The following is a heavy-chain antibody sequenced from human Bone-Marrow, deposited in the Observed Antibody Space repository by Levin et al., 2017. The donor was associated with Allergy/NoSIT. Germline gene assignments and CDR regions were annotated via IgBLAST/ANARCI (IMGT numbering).Heavy chain of an antibody. CDR2: SSFDGSDQ. CDR1: TLNLYT. J-gene: IGHJ4*02. CDR3: VRLDRGVLPFDF. Sequence: TLNLYTMHWVRQAPGKGPEWLALSSFDGSDQQYADSVKGRFTISRDNSKDRLFLQMNNVTRDDTALYYCVRLDRGVLPFDFWGRGTLVTVSS. D-gene: IGHD3-16*01. V-gene: IGHV3-30*04.